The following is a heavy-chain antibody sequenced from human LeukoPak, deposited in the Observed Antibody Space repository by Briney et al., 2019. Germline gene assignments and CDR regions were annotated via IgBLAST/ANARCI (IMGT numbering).Heavy chain of an antibody. CDR2: IYTSGGT. J-gene: IGHJ3*02. Sequence: PSETLSLTCTVSGCSISSGSYYWSWMRQPAGKGREWIGRIYTSGGTNYNPSLKSRVTISVDTSKNQFSLKLSSVTAADTAVYYCARALYCSGGSCYSSVLRFDIWGQGTMVTVSS. D-gene: IGHD2-15*01. V-gene: IGHV4-61*02. CDR3: ARALYCSGGSCYSSVLRFDI. CDR1: GCSISSGSYY.